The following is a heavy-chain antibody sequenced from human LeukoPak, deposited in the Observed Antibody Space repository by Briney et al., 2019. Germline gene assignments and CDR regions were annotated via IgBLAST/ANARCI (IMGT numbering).Heavy chain of an antibody. J-gene: IGHJ4*02. CDR3: ASNYGSGSSSSNVCDY. CDR1: GYTFSGYY. D-gene: IGHD3-10*01. V-gene: IGHV1-2*02. Sequence: ASVKVSCKASGYTFSGYYIHWVRQAPGQGLEWMGWINPNSGGTNPAQKFQGRVTMTRDTSISTAYMELSGLRSDDTAVYYCASNYGSGSSSSNVCDYWGQGTLVTVSS. CDR2: INPNSGGT.